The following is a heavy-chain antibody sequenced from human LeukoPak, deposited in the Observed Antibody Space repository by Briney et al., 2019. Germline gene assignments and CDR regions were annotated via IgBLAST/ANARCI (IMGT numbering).Heavy chain of an antibody. CDR2: INHSGST. J-gene: IGHJ6*02. Sequence: PSETLSLTCAVHGRSFSGYYWSLIRQPPGKGLEWIGEINHSGSTNYNPSLKSRVTISVDTSKNQFSLKLSSVTAADTAVYYCARGTTMPYYYYYYGMDVWGQGTTVTVSS. CDR1: GRSFSGYY. D-gene: IGHD5-12*01. CDR3: ARGTTMPYYYYYYGMDV. V-gene: IGHV4-34*01.